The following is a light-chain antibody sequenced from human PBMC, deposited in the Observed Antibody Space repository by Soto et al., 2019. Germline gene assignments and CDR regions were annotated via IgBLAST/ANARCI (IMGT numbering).Light chain of an antibody. CDR3: SSYTSSSTLAV. CDR2: EVS. V-gene: IGLV2-14*01. J-gene: IGLJ2*01. CDR1: SSDVGGYNY. Sequence: QSVLTQPASVSGSPGQSITISCTGTSSDVGGYNYVSWYQQHPGKAPKLMIYEVSNRPSGVSNRFSGSKSGNTASLTISGLQAEDEADYYCSSYTSSSTLAVFGGGTKLTGL.